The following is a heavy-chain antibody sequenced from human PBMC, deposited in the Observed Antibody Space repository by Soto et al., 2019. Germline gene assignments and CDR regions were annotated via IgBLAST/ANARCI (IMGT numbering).Heavy chain of an antibody. Sequence: GGSLRLFCAASGFAFSTFAMTWVRQAPGKGLEWVAAISVSGNNAYYADSVKGRFTISRDNSQNSVFLQMSSLRADDTAVYYCARDQLRPGILYSLGVLLPEYGLWGQGTLVTVSS. V-gene: IGHV3-23*01. CDR1: GFAFSTFA. CDR2: ISVSGNNA. D-gene: IGHD3-22*01. CDR3: ARDQLRPGILYSLGVLLPEYGL. J-gene: IGHJ4*02.